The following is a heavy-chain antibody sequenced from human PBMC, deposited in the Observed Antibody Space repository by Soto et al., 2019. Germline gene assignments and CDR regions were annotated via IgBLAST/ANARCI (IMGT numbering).Heavy chain of an antibody. CDR1: GGSMSSYY. J-gene: IGHJ6*03. V-gene: IGHV4-59*08. Sequence: QVQLQESGPGLVKPSETLSLTCTVSGGSMSSYYWSWIRQPPGKGLEWIGYIYYSGSTNYNPSLKSRVTISVDTSKNQFSLKLSSVTAADTAVYYCARLIEDKLLWFGELLSSYYYMDVWGKGTTVTVSS. CDR2: IYYSGST. CDR3: ARLIEDKLLWFGELLSSYYYMDV. D-gene: IGHD3-10*01.